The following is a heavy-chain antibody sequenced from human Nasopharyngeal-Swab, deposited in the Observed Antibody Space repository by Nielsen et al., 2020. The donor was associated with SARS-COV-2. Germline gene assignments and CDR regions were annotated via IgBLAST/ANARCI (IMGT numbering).Heavy chain of an antibody. CDR3: ARGKPLYDSSGYYFDY. CDR1: GYTFTGYY. V-gene: IGHV1-2*06. D-gene: IGHD3-22*01. CDR2: INPNSGGT. Sequence: ASVKVSCKASGYTFTGYYMHWVRQAPGQGLEWMGRINPNSGGTNYAQTFQGRVTMTRDTSISTAYMELSRLRSDDTAVYYCARGKPLYDSSGYYFDYWGQGTLVTVSS. J-gene: IGHJ4*02.